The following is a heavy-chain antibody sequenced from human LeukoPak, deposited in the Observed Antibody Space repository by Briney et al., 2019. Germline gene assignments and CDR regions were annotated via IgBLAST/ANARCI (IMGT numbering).Heavy chain of an antibody. Sequence: GGSLRLSCAASGFTFSSYAMSWVRQAPGKGLEWVSAISGSGGTTYYADSVKGRFTISRDNSKNTLYLQMNSLRAEDTAVYYCAKDSYYDSSGYYYFDYWGQGTLVTVSS. CDR3: AKDSYYDSSGYYYFDY. V-gene: IGHV3-23*01. J-gene: IGHJ4*02. D-gene: IGHD3-22*01. CDR2: ISGSGGTT. CDR1: GFTFSSYA.